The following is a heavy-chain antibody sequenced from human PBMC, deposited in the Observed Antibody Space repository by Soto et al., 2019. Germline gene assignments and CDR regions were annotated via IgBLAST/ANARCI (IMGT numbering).Heavy chain of an antibody. J-gene: IGHJ3*02. Sequence: GESLKISCKGSEYSFTSYWIGWVRQMPGKGLEWMGIIYPGDSGTRYSPSFQGQVTISADKSISTAYLQWSSLKAPDTAMYYYASTEGRWLQLGAFDIWGQGTMVTVSS. CDR3: ASTEGRWLQLGAFDI. CDR1: EYSFTSYW. CDR2: IYPGDSGT. D-gene: IGHD5-12*01. V-gene: IGHV5-51*01.